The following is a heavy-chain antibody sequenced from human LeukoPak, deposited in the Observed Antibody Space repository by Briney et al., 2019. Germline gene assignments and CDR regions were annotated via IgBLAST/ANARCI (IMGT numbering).Heavy chain of an antibody. V-gene: IGHV3-53*01. Sequence: GGSLRLSCAASVFTVSSNHMSWGPQAPGKGLEWVSVIYSGGSTYYADSVKGRFTIYRDKSKNTLYLQMNSLRAEDTVVYYCARGGSSWYPLFDYWGQGTLVTVSS. CDR1: VFTVSSNH. J-gene: IGHJ4*02. CDR3: ARGGSSWYPLFDY. D-gene: IGHD6-13*01. CDR2: IYSGGST.